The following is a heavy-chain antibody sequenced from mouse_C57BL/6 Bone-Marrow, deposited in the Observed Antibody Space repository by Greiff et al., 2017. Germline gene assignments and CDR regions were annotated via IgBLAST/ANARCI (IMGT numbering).Heavy chain of an antibody. CDR2: IDPENGDT. V-gene: IGHV14-4*01. Sequence: DVKLVESGAELVRPGASVKLSCTASGFNIKDDYMHWVKQRPEQGLEWIGWIDPENGDTEYASKFQGKATITADTSSNTAYLQLSSLTSEDTAVYYCTTAVDYWGQGTTLTVSS. J-gene: IGHJ2*01. CDR3: TTAVDY. CDR1: GFNIKDDY.